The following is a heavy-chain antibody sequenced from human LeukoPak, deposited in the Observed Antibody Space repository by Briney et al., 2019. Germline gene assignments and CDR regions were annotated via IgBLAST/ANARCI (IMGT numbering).Heavy chain of an antibody. V-gene: IGHV1-69*01. D-gene: IGHD4-17*01. Sequence: GSSVKVSCKASGGTFSSYAISWVRQAPGQGLEWMGGIIPIFGTANYAQKFQGRVTITADESTSTAYMELSSLRSEDTAVYYRARPADALVTTAYYYGMDVWGQGTTVTVSS. CDR2: IIPIFGTA. CDR1: GGTFSSYA. J-gene: IGHJ6*02. CDR3: ARPADALVTTAYYYGMDV.